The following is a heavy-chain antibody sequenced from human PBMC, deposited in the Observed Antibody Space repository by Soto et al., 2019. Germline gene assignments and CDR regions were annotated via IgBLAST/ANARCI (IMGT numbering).Heavy chain of an antibody. V-gene: IGHV3-13*01. CDR2: IGTAGDT. CDR1: GFTFSSYD. J-gene: IGHJ4*02. CDR3: ASVAQYYYESSGYYYFDY. Sequence: GGSLRLSCAASGFTFSSYDMHWVRQATGKGLEWVSAIGTAGDTYYPGSVKGRFTISRENAKNSLYLQMNSLRAGDTAVYYCASVAQYYYESSGYYYFDYWGQGTLVTVSS. D-gene: IGHD3-22*01.